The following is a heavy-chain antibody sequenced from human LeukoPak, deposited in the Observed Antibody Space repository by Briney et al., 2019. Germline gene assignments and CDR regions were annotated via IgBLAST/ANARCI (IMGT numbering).Heavy chain of an antibody. V-gene: IGHV2-5*08. CDR1: GGSISSYYW. CDR2: IYWDDDK. J-gene: IGHJ2*01. CDR3: AHIPMTVDRYFDL. Sequence: TLSLTCTVSGGSISSYYWSWIRQPPGKALEWLALIYWDDDKRYSPSLKSRLTITKDTSKNQVVLTMTNMDPVDTATYYCAHIPMTVDRYFDLWGRGTLVTVSS. D-gene: IGHD4-17*01.